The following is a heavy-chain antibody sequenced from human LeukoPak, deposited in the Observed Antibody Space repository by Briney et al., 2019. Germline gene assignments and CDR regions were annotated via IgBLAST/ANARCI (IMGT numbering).Heavy chain of an antibody. CDR3: ARDWVSGFSSSSAQVLFDY. CDR2: INPSGGST. Sequence: GASVKVSCKASGYTFTSYYMHWVRQAPGQGLEWMGIINPSGGSTSYAQKFQGRVTMTRDTSTSTVYMELSSLRSEDTAVYYCARDWVSGFSSSSAQVLFDYWGQGTLVTVSS. CDR1: GYTFTSYY. J-gene: IGHJ4*02. D-gene: IGHD6-19*01. V-gene: IGHV1-46*01.